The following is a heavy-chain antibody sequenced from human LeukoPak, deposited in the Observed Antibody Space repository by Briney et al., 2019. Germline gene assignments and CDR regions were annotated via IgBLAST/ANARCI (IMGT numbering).Heavy chain of an antibody. Sequence: SETLSLTCTVSGGSISSGSYFWSWIRQPPGKGLEWIGYIYYSGSTNYNPSLKSRVTISVDTSKNQFSLKLSSVTAADTAMYYCARGEDYDSINFDYWGQGTLVTVSS. CDR2: IYYSGST. CDR3: ARGEDYDSINFDY. J-gene: IGHJ4*02. V-gene: IGHV4-61*01. CDR1: GGSISSGSYF. D-gene: IGHD3-22*01.